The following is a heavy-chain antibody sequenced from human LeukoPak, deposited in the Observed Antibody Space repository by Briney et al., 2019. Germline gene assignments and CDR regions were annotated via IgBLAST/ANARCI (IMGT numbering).Heavy chain of an antibody. J-gene: IGHJ4*02. V-gene: IGHV3-30*01. Sequence: GGSLRLSCAASGFTFSSYAMHWVRQAPGKGLEWVAVISYDGSNKYYADSVKGRFTISRDNSNNPLYLQMNSLRAEDTAVYYCARARYSSGWLEIYYWGQGTLVTVSS. CDR2: ISYDGSNK. D-gene: IGHD6-19*01. CDR1: GFTFSSYA. CDR3: ARARYSSGWLEIYY.